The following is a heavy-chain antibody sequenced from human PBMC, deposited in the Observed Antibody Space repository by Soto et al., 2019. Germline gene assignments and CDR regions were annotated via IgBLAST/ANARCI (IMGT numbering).Heavy chain of an antibody. CDR1: GASISSGDYF. J-gene: IGHJ4*02. CDR3: AREKGYIYGPKNFDY. V-gene: IGHV4-30-4*01. D-gene: IGHD5-18*01. Sequence: SETLSLTCTVSGASISSGDYFWSWIRQSPGKGLQWIGYIYDSGSSYYNPSLKRRVTMSVHTSKNQFSLKLSSVTAADTAVYYCAREKGYIYGPKNFDYWGQGTLVTVSS. CDR2: IYDSGSS.